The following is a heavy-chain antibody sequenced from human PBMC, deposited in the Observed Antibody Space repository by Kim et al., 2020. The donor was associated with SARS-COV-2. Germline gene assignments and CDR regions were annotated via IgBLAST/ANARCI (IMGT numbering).Heavy chain of an antibody. Sequence: GGSLRLSCAASGFTFSDNWMTWIRQAPGKGLEWVANIKHDGTEKYYVNSVKGRFTVSRDNARKSVYLQMNSLSAEDTAVYYCARGRGLDSWGQGTLVTVSS. CDR1: GFTFSDNW. CDR2: IKHDGTEK. CDR3: ARGRGLDS. V-gene: IGHV3-7*01. J-gene: IGHJ4*02.